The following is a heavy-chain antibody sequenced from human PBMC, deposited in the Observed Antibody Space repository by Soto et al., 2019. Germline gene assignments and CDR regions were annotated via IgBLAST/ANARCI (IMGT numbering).Heavy chain of an antibody. CDR2: ISGSGAST. J-gene: IGHJ3*02. CDR1: GFTFSNYV. D-gene: IGHD6-6*01. CDR3: ARRAFGSSRSFDI. Sequence: GGSLRLSCAASGFTFSNYVMSWVRQAPGKGLEWVSLISGSGASTYYADSVKGRFTISRDNSKNTLYLQMNSLRAEDTALYYCARRAFGSSRSFDIWGQGTMVTVSS. V-gene: IGHV3-23*01.